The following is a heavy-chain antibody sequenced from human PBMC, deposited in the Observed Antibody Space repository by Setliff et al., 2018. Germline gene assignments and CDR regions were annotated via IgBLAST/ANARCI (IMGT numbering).Heavy chain of an antibody. D-gene: IGHD3-3*01. Sequence: ASVKVSCKASGYTFTSYGISWVRQASGQGLEWMGWISAYNGNTNYAQKLQGRVTMTTDTSTSTAYMELRSLRSDDTAVYYCARDRGYNFWSGYFVKDYFDYWGQGTLVTVSS. V-gene: IGHV1-18*01. CDR2: ISAYNGNT. CDR1: GYTFTSYG. CDR3: ARDRGYNFWSGYFVKDYFDY. J-gene: IGHJ4*02.